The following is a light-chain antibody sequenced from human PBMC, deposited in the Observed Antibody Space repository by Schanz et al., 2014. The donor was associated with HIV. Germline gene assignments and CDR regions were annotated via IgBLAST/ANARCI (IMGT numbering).Light chain of an antibody. Sequence: DIQMTQSPPSLSASIGDRVTVTCRASQSISSYLNWYQQKPGKAPKLLIYAASSLQSGVPSRFSGSGSGTDFTLTISSLQPEDFATYYCQQHNSYPLTFGGGTKVEIK. V-gene: IGKV1-39*01. J-gene: IGKJ4*01. CDR1: QSISSY. CDR2: AAS. CDR3: QQHNSYPLT.